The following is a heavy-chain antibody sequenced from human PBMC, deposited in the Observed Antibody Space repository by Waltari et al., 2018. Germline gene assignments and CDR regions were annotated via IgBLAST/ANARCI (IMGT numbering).Heavy chain of an antibody. CDR3: ARGLSGGPKYYDFWSGYPHWFDP. J-gene: IGHJ5*02. Sequence: QVQLVQSGAEVKKPGASVKVSCKASGYTFTGYYMHWVRQAPGQGLEWMGWINPNSGGTNYAQKFQGWVTMTRDTSISTAYMELSRLRSDDTAVYYCARGLSGGPKYYDFWSGYPHWFDPWGQGTLVTVSS. CDR1: GYTFTGYY. V-gene: IGHV1-2*04. CDR2: INPNSGGT. D-gene: IGHD3-3*01.